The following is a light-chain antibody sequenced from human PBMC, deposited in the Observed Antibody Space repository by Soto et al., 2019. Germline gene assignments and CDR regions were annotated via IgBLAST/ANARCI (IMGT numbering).Light chain of an antibody. CDR3: LQEFSYPRT. V-gene: IGKV1-6*01. Sequence: AVQLTQSPSSLSASVGDRVTITCRASQGIRTDLGWYQQSPGKAPKVLIVGASTLQSGVPSRFSGSGAGTVLTLTPSILQPEDSATYECLQEFSYPRTFGQGTKVEIK. CDR2: GAS. CDR1: QGIRTD. J-gene: IGKJ1*01.